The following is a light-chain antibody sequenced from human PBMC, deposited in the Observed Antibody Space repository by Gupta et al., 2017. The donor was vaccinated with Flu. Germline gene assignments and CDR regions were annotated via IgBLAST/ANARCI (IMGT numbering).Light chain of an antibody. V-gene: IGKV3-20*01. CDR1: QTVAGSY. Sequence: EIVLTQSPGSLPLSPGERATLSCRASQTVAGSYLAWYQQQPGQAPRLLIYGASSRATGIPDRFSGSGSGTDFTLTISRLEPEDFAVYYCQQYGSSPAYTFGQGTKLEI. CDR3: QQYGSSPAYT. J-gene: IGKJ2*01. CDR2: GAS.